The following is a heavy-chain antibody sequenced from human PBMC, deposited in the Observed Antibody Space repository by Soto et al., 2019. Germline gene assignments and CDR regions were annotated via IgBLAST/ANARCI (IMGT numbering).Heavy chain of an antibody. CDR1: GASISDPNW. CDR2: VFHSGRT. V-gene: IGHV4-4*02. D-gene: IGHD3-22*01. CDR3: ARARSGHQP. Sequence: PSETLSLTCAVSGASISDPNWWSWVRQPPGKGLEWIGEVFHSGRTNYNPSLKSRVTILVDKSKNQFSLILNSVTAADTAVYHCARARSGHQPWGQGTLVTVSS. J-gene: IGHJ4*02.